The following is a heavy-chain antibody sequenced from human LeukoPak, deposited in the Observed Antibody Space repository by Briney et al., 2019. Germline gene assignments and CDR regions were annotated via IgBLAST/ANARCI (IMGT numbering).Heavy chain of an antibody. CDR2: IYYSGTT. CDR1: GGSISNYY. V-gene: IGHV4-59*01. CDR3: ARGVYIAAAQYGY. J-gene: IGHJ4*02. D-gene: IGHD6-13*01. Sequence: SETLSLTCTVSGGSISNYYWSWIRQPPGKGLEWIGYIYYSGTTNYNPSLKSRITISVDTSKNQFSLKLNSVTAADTAVYYCARGVYIAAAQYGYWGQGTLVTVSS.